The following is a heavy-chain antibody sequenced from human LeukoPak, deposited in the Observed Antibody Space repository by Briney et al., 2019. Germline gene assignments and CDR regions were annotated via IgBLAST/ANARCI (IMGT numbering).Heavy chain of an antibody. D-gene: IGHD6-13*01. CDR2: IHYDSTTE. CDR1: GFDFSSYG. V-gene: IGHV3-30*02. J-gene: IGHJ4*02. Sequence: GGSLRLSCAASGFDFSSYGMHWVRQAPGKGLEWVAYIHYDSTTEDYADSVQGRFTISRDNSKNTLFLQMNSPRAEDTAVYYCAKVLAAAGDYWGQGTLVTVSS. CDR3: AKVLAAAGDY.